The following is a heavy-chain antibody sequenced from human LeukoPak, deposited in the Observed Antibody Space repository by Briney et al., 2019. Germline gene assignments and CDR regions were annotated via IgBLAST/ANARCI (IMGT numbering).Heavy chain of an antibody. Sequence: GGSLRLSCAASGFTFSDYSMSWVRQAPGKGLEWVSTLSGSGITTYYADSVKGRFTISRDNSKNTLYLQMNSLRAEDTAVYYCAKGIYSSGWSYFDYWGHGTLVTVSS. CDR2: LSGSGITT. D-gene: IGHD6-19*01. V-gene: IGHV3-23*01. CDR1: GFTFSDYS. CDR3: AKGIYSSGWSYFDY. J-gene: IGHJ4*01.